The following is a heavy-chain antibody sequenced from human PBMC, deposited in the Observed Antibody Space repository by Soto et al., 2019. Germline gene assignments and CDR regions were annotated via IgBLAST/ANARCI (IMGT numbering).Heavy chain of an antibody. D-gene: IGHD1-26*01. CDR1: GGSISSSTYH. Sequence: QLQLQESGPGLVKPSETLSLTCTVSGGSISSSTYHWGWIRQPPGRGLEWIGTIYHSGATYYNSSLGSRVTISVDTAQTEFSLRLSSMTAADRAVCYGVRQGPAKVWEWGQGALVPVSS. V-gene: IGHV4-39*01. CDR3: VRQGPAKVWE. CDR2: IYHSGAT. J-gene: IGHJ4*02.